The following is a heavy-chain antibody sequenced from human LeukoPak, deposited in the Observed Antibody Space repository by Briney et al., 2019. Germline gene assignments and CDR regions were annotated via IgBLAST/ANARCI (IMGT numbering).Heavy chain of an antibody. CDR2: IIPIFGTA. Sequence: LVKVSCKASGGTFSSYAISWVRQAPGQGLEWMGRIIPIFGTANYAQKFQGRVTITTDESTSTAYMELSSLRSEDTAVYYCASHPVPARYYYYYMDVWGKGTTVTVSS. CDR3: ASHPVPARYYYYYMDV. CDR1: GGTFSSYA. J-gene: IGHJ6*03. V-gene: IGHV1-69*05. D-gene: IGHD2-2*01.